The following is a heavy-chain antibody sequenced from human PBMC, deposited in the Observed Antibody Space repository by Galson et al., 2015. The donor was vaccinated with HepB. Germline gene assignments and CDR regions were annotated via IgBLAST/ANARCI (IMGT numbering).Heavy chain of an antibody. D-gene: IGHD3-3*01. CDR3: AQLRFFEWFISGYNEEPFHLDL. CDR2: ISNDGSNK. CDR1: GFTFSTYA. J-gene: IGHJ5*02. V-gene: IGHV3-30-3*01. Sequence: SLRLSCAASGFTFSTYAMHWVRQAPGKGLEWVTLISNDGSNKYYADSVKARFTVSRDNSKNTLYLQMNSLRAEDTAVYYCAQLRFFEWFISGYNEEPFHLDLRGQGTPVTV.